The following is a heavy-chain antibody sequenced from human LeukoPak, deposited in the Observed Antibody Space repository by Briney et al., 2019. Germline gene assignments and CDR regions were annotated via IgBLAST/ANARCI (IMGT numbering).Heavy chain of an antibody. CDR2: ISAYNGNT. V-gene: IGHV1-18*01. CDR1: GYTFTSYG. Sequence: ASVKVSCKASGYTFTSYGISWVRQAPAQGLKWMGWISAYNGNTNYAQKLQGRVTMTTDTSTSTAYMELRSLRSDDTAVYYCARDLTVATFDYWGQGTLLTVSS. J-gene: IGHJ4*02. CDR3: ARDLTVATFDY. D-gene: IGHD2-21*02.